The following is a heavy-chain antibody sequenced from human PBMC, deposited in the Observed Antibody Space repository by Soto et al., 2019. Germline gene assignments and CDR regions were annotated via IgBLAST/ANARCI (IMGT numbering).Heavy chain of an antibody. V-gene: IGHV1-2*02. Sequence: ASVKVSCKASGYIFSANYIHWVRQAPGQGLEWLGWINPHSGATNYAQKFLGRVSMSAYTSASTAYMDLDRLKSDDTAVYYCVRGHALCCSNWFDPWGRGTLVTVSS. J-gene: IGHJ5*02. CDR2: INPHSGAT. CDR3: VRGHALCCSNWFDP. CDR1: GYIFSANY. D-gene: IGHD3-10*02.